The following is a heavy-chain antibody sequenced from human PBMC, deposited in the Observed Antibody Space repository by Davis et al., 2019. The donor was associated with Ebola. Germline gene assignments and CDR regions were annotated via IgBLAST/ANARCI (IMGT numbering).Heavy chain of an antibody. D-gene: IGHD5-12*01. CDR2: TYYSSKWYH. Sequence: HSQTLSLTCAISGDSVSSGGWNWIRQSPSRGLEWLGRTYYSSKWYHDYAVSVKSRMTINPDTSKNQFSLQLNSVTPEDTAVYYCARGWLRVGFDSWGQGTPVTVSS. V-gene: IGHV6-1*01. CDR1: GDSVSSGG. CDR3: ARGWLRVGFDS. J-gene: IGHJ4*02.